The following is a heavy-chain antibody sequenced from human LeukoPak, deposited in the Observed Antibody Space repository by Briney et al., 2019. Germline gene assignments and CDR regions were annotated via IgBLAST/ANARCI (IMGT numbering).Heavy chain of an antibody. CDR3: ARQAPQSYYDSSGSVDY. CDR2: IYYSGST. J-gene: IGHJ4*02. V-gene: IGHV4-59*08. CDR1: GGSISSYY. D-gene: IGHD3-22*01. Sequence: SETLSLTCTVSGGSISSYYWSWIRQPPGKGLEWTGYIYYSGSTNYNPSLKSRVTISVDTSKNQFSLKLSSVTAADTAVYYCARQAPQSYYDSSGSVDYWGQGTLVTVSS.